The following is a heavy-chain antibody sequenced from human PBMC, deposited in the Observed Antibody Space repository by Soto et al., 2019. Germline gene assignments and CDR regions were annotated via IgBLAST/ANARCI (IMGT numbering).Heavy chain of an antibody. CDR3: ARDLGAAVIDY. Sequence: SETLSLTCTVSGGSVSSGSYYWSWIRQPPGKGLEWIGYIYYSGSTNYNPSLKSRVTISVDTSKNQFSLKLGSVTAADTAVYYCARDLGAAVIDYWGQGTLVTVSS. V-gene: IGHV4-61*01. J-gene: IGHJ4*02. D-gene: IGHD6-13*01. CDR2: IYYSGST. CDR1: GGSVSSGSYY.